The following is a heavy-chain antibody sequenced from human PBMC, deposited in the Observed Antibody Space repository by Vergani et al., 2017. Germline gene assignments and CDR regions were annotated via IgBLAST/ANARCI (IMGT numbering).Heavy chain of an antibody. CDR2: ISAYNGNT. J-gene: IGHJ6*02. V-gene: IGHV1-18*01. CDR3: AIVGSSWYNGDYYYGMDV. D-gene: IGHD6-13*01. CDR1: GYTFTSYG. Sequence: QVQLVQSGAEVKKPGASVKVSCKASGYTFTSYGISWVRQAPGQGLEWMGWISAYNGNTNYAQKLQGRVTMTTDTSTSTAYMELRILRSDDTAVYYCAIVGSSWYNGDYYYGMDVWGQGTTVTVSS.